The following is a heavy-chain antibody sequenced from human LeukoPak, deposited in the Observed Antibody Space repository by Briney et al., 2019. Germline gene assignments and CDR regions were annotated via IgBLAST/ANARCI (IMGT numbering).Heavy chain of an antibody. CDR3: ARYGSSGNLDY. CDR2: IYYSGST. J-gene: IGHJ4*02. Sequence: SETLSLTCTVSGGSISGYYWSWIRQPPGKRLEWIGYIYYSGSTSYNPSLKSRVTISVDTSKNQFSLKLSSVAAADTAVYYCARYGSSGNLDYWGQGTLVAVSS. CDR1: GGSISGYY. D-gene: IGHD3-10*01. V-gene: IGHV4-59*08.